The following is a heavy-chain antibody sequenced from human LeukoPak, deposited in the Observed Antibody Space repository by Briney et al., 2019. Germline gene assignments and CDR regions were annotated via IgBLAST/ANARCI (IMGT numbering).Heavy chain of an antibody. CDR2: IIPILGIA. CDR1: GGTFSTYP. J-gene: IGHJ5*02. CDR3: AREGYNWNDGGTGNNWFDP. Sequence: GASVKVSCKASGGTFSTYPISWVRQAPGQGLEWMGRIIPILGIANYAQKFQGRVTITADKSTSTAYMELSSLRSEDTAVYYCAREGYNWNDGGTGNNWFDPWGQGTLVTVSS. V-gene: IGHV1-69*04. D-gene: IGHD1-20*01.